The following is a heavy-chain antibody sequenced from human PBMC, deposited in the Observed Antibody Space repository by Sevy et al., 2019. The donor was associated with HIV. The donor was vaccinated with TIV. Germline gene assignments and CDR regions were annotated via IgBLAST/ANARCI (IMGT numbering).Heavy chain of an antibody. CDR1: GYTFTSYG. D-gene: IGHD1-26*01. CDR2: ISAYNGNT. CDR3: AGEWRIVGATTFGDFDY. Sequence: ASVKVSCKASGYTFTSYGISWVRQAPGQGLEWMGWISAYNGNTNYAQKLQGRATMTTDTSTSTAYMERRSLGSDDTAVYYCAGEWRIVGATTFGDFDYWGQGTLVTVSS. V-gene: IGHV1-18*01. J-gene: IGHJ4*02.